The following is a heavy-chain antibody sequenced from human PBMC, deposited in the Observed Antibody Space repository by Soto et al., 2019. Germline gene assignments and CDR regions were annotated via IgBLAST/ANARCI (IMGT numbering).Heavy chain of an antibody. CDR1: GFSLTTRGVG. CDR2: IYWDDDK. J-gene: IGHJ4*02. Sequence: QITLNESGPTQVKPRQTLTLTCTFSGFSLTTRGVGVGWIRQSPGKAPEWLALIYWDDDKRYSPSLKSRLTTTKDTSKNQVVLTMADLDPADTATYYCAHRVLRTVFGLVTPTAIYFDFWGQGTPVAVSS. CDR3: AHRVLRTVFGLVTPTAIYFDF. V-gene: IGHV2-5*02. D-gene: IGHD3-3*01.